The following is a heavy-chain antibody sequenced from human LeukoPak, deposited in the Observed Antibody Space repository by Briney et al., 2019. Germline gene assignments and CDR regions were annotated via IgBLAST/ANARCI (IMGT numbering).Heavy chain of an antibody. CDR1: GFTLSTHV. V-gene: IGHV3-30-3*01. CDR3: ARAGFGFGRFFDY. J-gene: IGHJ4*02. D-gene: IGHD3-16*01. Sequence: PGGSLRLSCAASGFTLSTHVMHWVRQAPGKGLVWVAAVSYAGNNDFYADSVKGRFTISRDNSKNTLFLQMNSLRAEDTAVYYCARAGFGFGRFFDYWGQGTLVTVSS. CDR2: VSYAGNND.